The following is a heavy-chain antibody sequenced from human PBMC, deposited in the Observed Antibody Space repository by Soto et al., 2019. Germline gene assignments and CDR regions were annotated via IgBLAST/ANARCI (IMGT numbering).Heavy chain of an antibody. J-gene: IGHJ4*02. D-gene: IGHD1-26*01. Sequence: LSLTCTVSGGSISSYYWSWIRQPPGKGLEWIGYIYYSGSTNYNPSLKSRVTISVDTSKNQFSLKLSSVTAADTAVYYCARGGVGATRARFEFDYWGQETLLNVSS. CDR2: IYYSGST. V-gene: IGHV4-59*01. CDR1: GGSISSYY. CDR3: ARGGVGATRARFEFDY.